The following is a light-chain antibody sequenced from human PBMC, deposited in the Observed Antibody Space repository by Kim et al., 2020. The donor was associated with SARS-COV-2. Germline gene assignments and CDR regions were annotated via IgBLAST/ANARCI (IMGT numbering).Light chain of an antibody. Sequence: GKTVTISGTRSSGSIARNYVQWYQQRPGSAPTTVIYEANQRPSGVPDRFSGSIDSSSNSASLTISGLKTEDAADYYCQSYDSSNWVFGGGTQLTVL. CDR3: QSYDSSNWV. J-gene: IGLJ3*02. CDR2: EAN. CDR1: SGSIARNY. V-gene: IGLV6-57*03.